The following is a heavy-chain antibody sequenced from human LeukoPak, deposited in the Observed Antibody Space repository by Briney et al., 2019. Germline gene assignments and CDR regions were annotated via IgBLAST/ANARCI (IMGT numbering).Heavy chain of an antibody. CDR1: GFTFRGYA. J-gene: IGHJ2*01. D-gene: IGHD4-11*01. CDR3: ANKAYRKPL. V-gene: IGHV3-23*01. Sequence: PGGSLRLSWAASGFTFRGYAMGWVGQAQGKGLEWVSAISGSGGSTYYADSVKGRFTISRDNSKNTLYLQMNSLRAEDTAVYYCANKAYRKPLWGRGTLVTVSS. CDR2: ISGSGGST.